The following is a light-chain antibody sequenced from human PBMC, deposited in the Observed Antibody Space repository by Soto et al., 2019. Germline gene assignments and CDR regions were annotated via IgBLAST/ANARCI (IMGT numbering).Light chain of an antibody. V-gene: IGLV3-21*04. CDR3: QVSDSSGDVV. CDR2: YDS. Sequence: SYELTQPPSVSVAPRKTATITCGGKNIGSRSVHWYQQRPGQAPLLVMYYDSDRPSGIPERFSGSNSGNTATLTISRVEAGDEADYYCQVSDSSGDVVFGGGTKLPVL. J-gene: IGLJ3*02. CDR1: NIGSRS.